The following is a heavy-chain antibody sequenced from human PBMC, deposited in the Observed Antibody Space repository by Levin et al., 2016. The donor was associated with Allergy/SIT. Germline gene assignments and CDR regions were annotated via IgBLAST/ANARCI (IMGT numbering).Heavy chain of an antibody. CDR2: ISGSGGST. J-gene: IGHJ4*02. CDR3: AKVVGSITMVRGVDGYFDY. V-gene: IGHV3-23*01. CDR1: GFTFSSYA. D-gene: IGHD3-10*01. Sequence: GGSLRLSCAASGFTFSSYAMSWVRQAPGKGLEWVSAISGSGGSTYYADSVKGRFTISRDNSKNTLYLQMNSLRAEDTAVYYCAKVVGSITMVRGVDGYFDYWGQGTLVTVSS.